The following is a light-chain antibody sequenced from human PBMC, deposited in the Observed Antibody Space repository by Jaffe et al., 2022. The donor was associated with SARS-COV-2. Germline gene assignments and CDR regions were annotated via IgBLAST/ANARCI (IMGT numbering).Light chain of an antibody. CDR2: DAS. CDR3: QQRKYWPPLT. V-gene: IGKV3-11*01. CDR1: QSVETY. J-gene: IGKJ4*01. Sequence: VLTQSPATLSLSPGERATLSCRASQSVETYVAWYQQKTGQAPRLLIFDASNRATGIPARFSGSGSGTDFTLTISSLEPEDFAVYYCQQRKYWPPLTFGGGTKVEIK.